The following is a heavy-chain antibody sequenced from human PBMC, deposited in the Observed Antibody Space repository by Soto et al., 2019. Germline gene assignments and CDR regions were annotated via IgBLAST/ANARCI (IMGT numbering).Heavy chain of an antibody. J-gene: IGHJ6*02. CDR1: GGSISGYY. V-gene: IGHV4-4*07. D-gene: IGHD2-2*01. CDR3: SRVGCSNSKCYTRGMDV. CDR2: IYSDGTT. Sequence: SETLSLTCTVSGGSISGYYWSWVRQPAGKGLEWVGRIYSDGTTNYSPSLKSRVTMSLDTSKDQFSLHLNSVTAADTAVDYCSRVGCSNSKCYTRGMDVWGQGTTVTVS.